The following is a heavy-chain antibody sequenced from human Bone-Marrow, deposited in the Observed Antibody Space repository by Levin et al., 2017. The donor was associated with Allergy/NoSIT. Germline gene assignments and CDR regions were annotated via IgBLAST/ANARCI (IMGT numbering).Heavy chain of an antibody. J-gene: IGHJ6*02. CDR1: GFSFSRYW. D-gene: IGHD6-19*01. CDR3: ARDQFVTVAGSRIPYNYYFYGMDV. V-gene: IGHV3-7*01. Sequence: PGGSLRLSYAASGFSFSRYWMSWVRQAPGKGLEWVANVKQDGSENYYVDSVKGRFTISRDNAKNSLSLQMDSLRAEDTAVYYCARDQFVTVAGSRIPYNYYFYGMDVWGQGTTVTVSS. CDR2: VKQDGSEN.